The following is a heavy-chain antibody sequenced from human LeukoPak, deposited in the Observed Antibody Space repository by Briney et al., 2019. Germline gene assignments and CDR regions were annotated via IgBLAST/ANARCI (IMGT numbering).Heavy chain of an antibody. CDR3: ARDSDSSGYWTFDY. Sequence: GGSLRLSCAASGFTFSSYAMHWVRQAPGKGLEWVAVISYDGSNKYYADSVKGRFTISRDNSKNTLYLQMNSLRAEDTAVYYCARDSDSSGYWTFDYWGQGTLVTVSS. J-gene: IGHJ4*02. V-gene: IGHV3-30*04. CDR2: ISYDGSNK. D-gene: IGHD3-22*01. CDR1: GFTFSSYA.